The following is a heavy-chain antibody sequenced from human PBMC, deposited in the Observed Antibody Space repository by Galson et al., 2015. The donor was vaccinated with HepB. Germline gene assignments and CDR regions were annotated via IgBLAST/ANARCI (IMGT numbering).Heavy chain of an antibody. CDR1: GYTFTSYG. D-gene: IGHD6-19*01. Sequence: SVKVSCKASGYTFTSYGISWVRQAPGQGLEWMGWISAYNGNTNYAQKLQGRVTMTTDTSTSTAYMELRSLRSDDTAVYYCAREGSPIAVAGRSDAFDIWGQGTMVTVSS. J-gene: IGHJ3*02. CDR3: AREGSPIAVAGRSDAFDI. V-gene: IGHV1-18*01. CDR2: ISAYNGNT.